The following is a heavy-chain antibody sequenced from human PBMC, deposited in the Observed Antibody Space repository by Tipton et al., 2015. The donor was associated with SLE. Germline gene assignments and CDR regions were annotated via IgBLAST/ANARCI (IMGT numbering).Heavy chain of an antibody. CDR3: ARYADLVVVPAAVHCYGMDV. D-gene: IGHD2-2*01. CDR1: GGSFSGYY. J-gene: IGHJ6*02. CDR2: INHSGST. Sequence: TLSLTCAVYGGSFSGYYWSWIRQPPGKGLEWIGEINHSGSTNYNPSLKSRVTISVDTSKNQFSLKLSSVTAAATAVYYCARYADLVVVPAAVHCYGMDVWGQGTTVTVSS. V-gene: IGHV4-34*01.